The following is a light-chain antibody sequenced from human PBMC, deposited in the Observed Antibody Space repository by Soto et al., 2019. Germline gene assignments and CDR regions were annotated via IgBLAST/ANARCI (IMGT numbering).Light chain of an antibody. CDR2: WAS. V-gene: IGKV4-1*01. CDR1: QNLLYSSNNKNY. J-gene: IGKJ1*01. Sequence: DIVMTQSPDSLAVSLGERATFNCKSSQNLLYSSNNKNYLAWYQQKPGQPPKLLIYWASTRESGVPDRFSGSGSGTDFTLTITSLQAEDVAVYYCQQHYNTPWTFGQGTKVDIK. CDR3: QQHYNTPWT.